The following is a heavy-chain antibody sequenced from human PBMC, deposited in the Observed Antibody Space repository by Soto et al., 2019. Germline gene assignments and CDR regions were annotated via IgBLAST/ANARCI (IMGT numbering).Heavy chain of an antibody. CDR2: IIPISGTA. V-gene: IGHV1-69*13. CDR3: ARSQGSSTSLEIYYYYYYGMDV. J-gene: IGHJ6*02. CDR1: GATFSISS. D-gene: IGHD2-2*01. Sequence: SVNVSCKASGATFSISSISWVLRAPVQGLEWMGGIIPISGTANYAQKFQGRVTITADESTSTAYMELSSPRSEDTAVYYCARSQGSSTSLEIYYYYYYGMDVWGQGTTVTVSS.